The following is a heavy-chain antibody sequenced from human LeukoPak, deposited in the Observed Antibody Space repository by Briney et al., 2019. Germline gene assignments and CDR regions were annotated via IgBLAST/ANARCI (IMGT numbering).Heavy chain of an antibody. V-gene: IGHV4-30-2*01. D-gene: IGHD2-2*01. CDR2: IYHSGST. Sequence: SETLSLTCAVSGGSISSGGYSWSWVRQPPGKCLEWSGYIYHSGSTYYNPSLKSRVTISVDRSKNQFSLKLSSVTAADTAVYYCARGVVPAALGYYFDYWGQGTLVTVSS. CDR1: GGSISSGGYS. J-gene: IGHJ4*02. CDR3: ARGVVPAALGYYFDY.